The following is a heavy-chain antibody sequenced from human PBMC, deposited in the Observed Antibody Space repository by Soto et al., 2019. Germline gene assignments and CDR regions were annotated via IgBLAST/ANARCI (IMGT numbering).Heavy chain of an antibody. J-gene: IGHJ6*02. Sequence: GGSLRLSCAASGFTFSNYWMSWVRQAPGKRLEWVANIKEDGSEKYYVDSVKGRFTISRDNAKNSLFLQMNSLRAEDTAVYYCATDLYQLPTMKYYYGMDVWGQGTTVTVSS. D-gene: IGHD2-2*01. CDR1: GFTFSNYW. CDR2: IKEDGSEK. CDR3: ATDLYQLPTMKYYYGMDV. V-gene: IGHV3-7*03.